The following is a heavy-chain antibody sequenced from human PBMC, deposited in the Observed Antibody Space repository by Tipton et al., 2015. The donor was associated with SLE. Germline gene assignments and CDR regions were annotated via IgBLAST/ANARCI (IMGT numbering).Heavy chain of an antibody. CDR3: VRAVSGYFNFCYMDV. Sequence: TLSLTCTVSDDSFSGYAWSWVRQPPGKGLEWIGEVSHSRSTNYNPSLKSRGTISLDTSNNQFSLRLSSVTAADTAVYYCVRAVSGYFNFCYMDVWGRGTTVTISS. CDR1: DDSFSGYA. CDR2: VSHSRST. D-gene: IGHD3-3*01. V-gene: IGHV4-34*01. J-gene: IGHJ6*03.